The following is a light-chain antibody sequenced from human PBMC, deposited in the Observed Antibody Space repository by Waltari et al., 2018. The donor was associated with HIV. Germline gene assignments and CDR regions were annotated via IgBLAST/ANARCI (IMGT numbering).Light chain of an antibody. CDR1: SSNTVAVYY. CDR3: QSYDSSLSVVV. CDR2: GNS. V-gene: IGLV1-40*01. J-gene: IGLJ2*01. Sequence: QSVLTQPPSVSGAPGQRVTIPCTGSSSNTVAVYYVHWYQQLPGTAPKLLIYGNSNRPSGVPDRFSGSKSGTSASLAITGLQAEDEADYYCQSYDSSLSVVVFGGGTKLTVL.